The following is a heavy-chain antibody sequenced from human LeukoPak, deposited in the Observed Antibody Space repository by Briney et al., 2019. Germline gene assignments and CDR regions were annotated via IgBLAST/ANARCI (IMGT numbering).Heavy chain of an antibody. D-gene: IGHD5-12*01. J-gene: IGHJ4*02. Sequence: SETLSLTCTVSGGSISSSIYYWGWIRQPPGKGLEWIGSIYYSGNTYYNPSLKSRVTISVDTSKNQFSLKLNSVTAADTAVYYCARQYNSGYGLPFDYWGQRTLVTVSS. CDR1: GGSISSSIYY. V-gene: IGHV4-39*01. CDR2: IYYSGNT. CDR3: ARQYNSGYGLPFDY.